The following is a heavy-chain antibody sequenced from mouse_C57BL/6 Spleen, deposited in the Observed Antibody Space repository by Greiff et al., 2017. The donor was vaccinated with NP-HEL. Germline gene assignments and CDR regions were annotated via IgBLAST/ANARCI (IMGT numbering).Heavy chain of an antibody. Sequence: VMLVESGPGLVAPSQSLSITCTVSGFSLTSYGVSWVRQPPGKGLEWLGVIWGDGSTNYHSALISRLSISKDNSKSQVFLKLNSLQTDDTATYYCAKEDFYYYGSSYVEAMDYWGQGTSVTVSS. CDR1: GFSLTSYG. CDR3: AKEDFYYYGSSYVEAMDY. D-gene: IGHD1-1*01. V-gene: IGHV2-3*01. CDR2: IWGDGST. J-gene: IGHJ4*01.